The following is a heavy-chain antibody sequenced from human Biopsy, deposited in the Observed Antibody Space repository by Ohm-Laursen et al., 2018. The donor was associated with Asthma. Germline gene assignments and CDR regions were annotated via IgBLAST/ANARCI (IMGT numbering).Heavy chain of an antibody. J-gene: IGHJ6*02. V-gene: IGHV1-2*04. CDR1: GYTFTGYY. D-gene: IGHD3-16*01. CDR3: AREQEVRGVGFGYYYYGMDV. Sequence: ASVSASCLASGYTFTGYYMHWVRQAPGQGLEWVGWINPNSGGTNYAQKFQGWVTMTRDTSISTAYMELSRLRSDDTPVYYRAREQEVRGVGFGYYYYGMDVWGQGTTVIVSS. CDR2: INPNSGGT.